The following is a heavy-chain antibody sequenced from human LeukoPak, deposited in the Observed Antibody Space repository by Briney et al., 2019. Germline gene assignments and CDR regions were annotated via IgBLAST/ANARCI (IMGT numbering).Heavy chain of an antibody. CDR1: GFTFSSYS. CDR2: ISSSSSYI. Sequence: GGSLRLSCAASGFTFSSYSMNWVRQAPGKGLEWVSSISSSSSYIYYADSVKGRFTISRDNAKNSLYLQMNSLRAEDTAAYYCARDMEEQWPSDAFDIWGQGTMVTVSS. CDR3: ARDMEEQWPSDAFDI. D-gene: IGHD6-19*01. V-gene: IGHV3-21*01. J-gene: IGHJ3*02.